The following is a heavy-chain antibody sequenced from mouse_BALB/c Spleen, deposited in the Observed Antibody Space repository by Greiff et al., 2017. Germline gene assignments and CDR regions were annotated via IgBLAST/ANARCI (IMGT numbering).Heavy chain of an antibody. J-gene: IGHJ4*01. CDR1: GFTFSSFG. V-gene: IGHV5-17*02. Sequence: DVKLVESGGGLVQPGGSRKLSCAASGFTFSSFGMHWVRQAPEKGLEWVAYISSGSSTIYYADTVKGRFTISRDNPKNTLFLQMTSLRSEDTAMDYCARGERYDGAMDYWGQGTSVTVSS. D-gene: IGHD2-14*01. CDR3: ARGERYDGAMDY. CDR2: ISSGSSTI.